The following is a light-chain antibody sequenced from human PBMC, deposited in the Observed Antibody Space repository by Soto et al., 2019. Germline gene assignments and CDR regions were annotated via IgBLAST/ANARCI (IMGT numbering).Light chain of an antibody. V-gene: IGLV1-44*01. CDR1: NSNVGSNT. J-gene: IGLJ1*01. CDR3: ATWAASLNGYV. Sequence: QNALTQAPGASGTPGQMVTISCSGSNSNVGSNTVHWYQHLPGTAPKLLIYGNNQRPSGVPDRFSGSTSGTSASLAISGLRSEDESDYYCATWAASLNGYVFGTWTKATVL. CDR2: GNN.